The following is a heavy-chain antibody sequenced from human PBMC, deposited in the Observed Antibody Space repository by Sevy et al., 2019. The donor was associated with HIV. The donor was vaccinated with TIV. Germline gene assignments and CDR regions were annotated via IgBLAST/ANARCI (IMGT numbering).Heavy chain of an antibody. Sequence: ASVKVSCKASGYTFTGYYIHWVRQAPGQGLEWMGWINPNTGGTNFAQKFQGWVTMTRETSITTAYMERSRLRPDETAIDYCTRDRTYSRGWLGNYYYDMDVWGQGTTVTVSS. CDR2: INPNTGGT. V-gene: IGHV1-2*04. J-gene: IGHJ6*02. D-gene: IGHD6-19*01. CDR3: TRDRTYSRGWLGNYYYDMDV. CDR1: GYTFTGYY.